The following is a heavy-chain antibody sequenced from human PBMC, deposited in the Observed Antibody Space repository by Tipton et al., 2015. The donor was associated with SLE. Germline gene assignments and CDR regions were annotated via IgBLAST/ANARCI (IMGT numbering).Heavy chain of an antibody. J-gene: IGHJ4*02. V-gene: IGHV4-38-2*02. Sequence: TLSLTCAVSGNSVGSDYYWAWIRQPPGKGLEWIGSIYHSGSTYYNPSLKSRVTISVDTSKNQFSLKLSSVTAADTAVYYCARDPWYYDSSGYQGFDYWGQGTLVTVSS. CDR3: ARDPWYYDSSGYQGFDY. CDR1: GNSVGSDYY. D-gene: IGHD3-22*01. CDR2: IYHSGST.